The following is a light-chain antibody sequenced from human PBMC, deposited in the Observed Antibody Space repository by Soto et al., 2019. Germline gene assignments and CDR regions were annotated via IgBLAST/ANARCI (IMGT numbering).Light chain of an antibody. CDR3: AAWDDSLRGVV. CDR1: FSNLGSNF. V-gene: IGLV1-47*01. J-gene: IGLJ2*01. CDR2: RND. Sequence: QSVLTQPPSASGTPGQRVTISCSGTFSNLGSNFVFWYQQLPGAAPKLLISRNDQRPSGVPDRFSGSKSGTSASLAISGLRSEDEADYHCAAWDDSLRGVVFGGGTK.